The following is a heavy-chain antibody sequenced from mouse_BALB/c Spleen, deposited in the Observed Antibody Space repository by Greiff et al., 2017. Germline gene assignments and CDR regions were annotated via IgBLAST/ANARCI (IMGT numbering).Heavy chain of an antibody. V-gene: IGHV2-4-1*01. CDR1: GFSLTSYG. D-gene: IGHD2-4*01. CDR3: ARPTMITTRAMDY. Sequence: VQLQQSGPGLVQPSQSLSITCTVSGFSLTSYGVHWVRQSPGKGLEWLGVIWSGGSTDYNAAFISRLSISKDNSKSQVFFKMNSLQADDTAIYYCARPTMITTRAMDYWGQGTSVTVSS. J-gene: IGHJ4*01. CDR2: IWSGGST.